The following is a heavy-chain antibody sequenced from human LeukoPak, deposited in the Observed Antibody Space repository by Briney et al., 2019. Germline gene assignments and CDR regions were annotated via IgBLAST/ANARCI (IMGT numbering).Heavy chain of an antibody. Sequence: ASVKVSCKASGGTFSSHAISWVRQAPGQGLEWMGRIIPILGIANYAQKFQGRVTITADKSTSTAYMELSSPRSEDTAVYYCAIQISPRHSSGWYRSDYWGQGTLVTVSS. CDR1: GGTFSSHA. J-gene: IGHJ4*02. CDR3: AIQISPRHSSGWYRSDY. D-gene: IGHD6-19*01. V-gene: IGHV1-69*04. CDR2: IIPILGIA.